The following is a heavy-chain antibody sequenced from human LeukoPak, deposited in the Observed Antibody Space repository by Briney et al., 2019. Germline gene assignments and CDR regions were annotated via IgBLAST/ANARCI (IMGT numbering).Heavy chain of an antibody. J-gene: IGHJ6*02. CDR3: APIYRKGGDSYSGRDV. Sequence: ASVTVSCKVSGYTLTELSMHWVRQAPGKGLAWMGGFDPEDGETIYAQKFQGRVTMTEDTSTDTAYMELSSLRSEDTAVYYCAPIYRKGGDSYSGRDVWGQGTTVTVS. V-gene: IGHV1-24*01. CDR2: FDPEDGET. D-gene: IGHD3-16*01. CDR1: GYTLTELS.